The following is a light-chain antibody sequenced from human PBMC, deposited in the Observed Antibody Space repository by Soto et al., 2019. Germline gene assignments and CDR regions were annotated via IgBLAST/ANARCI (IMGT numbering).Light chain of an antibody. Sequence: DPQMTQSPSSLSASVGDRVTITCRASQSIRSYLNWYQQKPGKAPKVLIYAASSLQTGVPSRFSGSGSGTDFTLTISSLQPEDFATYYCHQSYSTPLTFGGGTKVEIK. J-gene: IGKJ4*01. CDR1: QSIRSY. CDR2: AAS. V-gene: IGKV1-39*01. CDR3: HQSYSTPLT.